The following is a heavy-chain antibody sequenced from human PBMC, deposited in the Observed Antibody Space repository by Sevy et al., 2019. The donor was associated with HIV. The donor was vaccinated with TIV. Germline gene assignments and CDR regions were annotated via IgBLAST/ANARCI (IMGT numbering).Heavy chain of an antibody. CDR2: IKSKTDGGTT. Sequence: GGSLRLSCTTSGFTFTSYAMNWVRQAPGKGLEWVGRIKSKTDGGTTDYAAPVKGRFTISRDDSKNTVYVQMNSLKNEDTAVYYCTTHDYGEGPYWGQGTLVTVSS. CDR1: GFTFTSYA. D-gene: IGHD4-17*01. V-gene: IGHV3-15*01. J-gene: IGHJ4*02. CDR3: TTHDYGEGPY.